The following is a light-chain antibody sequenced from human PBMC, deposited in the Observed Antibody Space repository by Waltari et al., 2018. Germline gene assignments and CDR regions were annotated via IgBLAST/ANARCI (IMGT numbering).Light chain of an antibody. CDR2: DVT. CDR1: RSDIGSYNY. J-gene: IGLJ2*01. V-gene: IGLV2-14*03. CDR3: SSYSTGSVVV. Sequence: QSALTQPASVSASLGQSITISYTGTRSDIGSYNYVSWYQQLPGKAPKLILYDVTKRPSGVSHRFSGSKSGNTASLTISGLQAEDEADYFCSSYSTGSVVVFGGGTKLTVL.